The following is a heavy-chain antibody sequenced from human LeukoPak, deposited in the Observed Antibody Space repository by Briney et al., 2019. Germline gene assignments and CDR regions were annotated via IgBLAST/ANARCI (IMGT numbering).Heavy chain of an antibody. V-gene: IGHV1-2*02. CDR2: INPNSGGT. J-gene: IGHJ3*02. D-gene: IGHD2-2*01. CDR1: GGTFSSYA. CDR3: ASESTPWAFDI. Sequence: ASVKVSCKASGGTFSSYAISWVRQAPGQGLEWMGWINPNSGGTNYAQKFQGRVTMTRDTSISTAYMELSRLRSDDTAVYYCASESTPWAFDIWGQGTMVTVSS.